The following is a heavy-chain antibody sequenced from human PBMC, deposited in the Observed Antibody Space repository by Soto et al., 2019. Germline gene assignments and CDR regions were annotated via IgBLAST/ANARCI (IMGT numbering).Heavy chain of an antibody. V-gene: IGHV3-7*03. D-gene: IGHD3-10*01. Sequence: EVQLVESGGGLAQPGGSLRLSCVASGFTFTTYWMSWVRQAPGKWLEWVANIRQDGGAQYYVDSVKGRFTISRDNAKNSVYRQMDSRRAEAKAVEYCVRGGHGSGSNLGYYWRQGILVTVSS. CDR1: GFTFTTYW. CDR2: IRQDGGAQ. CDR3: VRGGHGSGSNLGYY. J-gene: IGHJ4*02.